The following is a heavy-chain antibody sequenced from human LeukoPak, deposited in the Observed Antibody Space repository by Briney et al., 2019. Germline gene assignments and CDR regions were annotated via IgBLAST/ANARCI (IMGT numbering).Heavy chain of an antibody. CDR3: AGVSPYSGSYCAPDY. J-gene: IGHJ4*02. Sequence: SETLSLTCTVSGGSISSSSYYWGWIRQPPGKGLEWIGSIYYSGSTYYNPSLKSRVTISVDTSKNQFSLKLSSVTAADTAVYYCAGVSPYSGSYCAPDYWGQGTLVTVSS. CDR2: IYYSGST. CDR1: GGSISSSSYY. D-gene: IGHD1-26*01. V-gene: IGHV4-39*07.